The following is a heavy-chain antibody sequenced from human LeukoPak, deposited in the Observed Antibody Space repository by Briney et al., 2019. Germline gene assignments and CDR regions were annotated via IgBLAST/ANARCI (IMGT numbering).Heavy chain of an antibody. CDR1: GYSFTSYW. J-gene: IGHJ3*02. V-gene: IGHV5-51*01. CDR2: IYPGDSDT. CDR3: ARRVDILTSPHDAFDI. D-gene: IGHD3-9*01. Sequence: GESLKISCKGSGYSFTSYWIGWVRQMPGKGLEWMGIIYPGDSDTRYSPSFQGQVTISADKSISTAYLQWSSLKASDTAMYYCARRVDILTSPHDAFDIWGQGTMVTVSS.